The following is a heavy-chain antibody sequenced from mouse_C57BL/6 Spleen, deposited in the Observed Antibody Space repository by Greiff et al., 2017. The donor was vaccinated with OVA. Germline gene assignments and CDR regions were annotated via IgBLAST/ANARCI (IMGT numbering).Heavy chain of an antibody. D-gene: IGHD2-4*01. J-gene: IGHJ2*01. V-gene: IGHV1-64*01. Sequence: QVQLQQPGAELVKPGASVKLSCKASGYTFTSYWMHWVKQRPGQGLEWIGMIHPNSGSTNYNEKFKSKATLTVDKSSSTAYMQLSSLTSEDSAVYYCARHDYDKGKDYWGQGTTLTVSS. CDR1: GYTFTSYW. CDR3: ARHDYDKGKDY. CDR2: IHPNSGST.